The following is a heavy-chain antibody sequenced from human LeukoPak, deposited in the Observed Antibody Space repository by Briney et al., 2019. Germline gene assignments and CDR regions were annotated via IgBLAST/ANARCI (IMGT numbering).Heavy chain of an antibody. CDR1: GFSFSTYS. CDR2: ISDTGATT. D-gene: IGHD6-13*01. J-gene: IGHJ3*02. Sequence: GGSLRLSCAASGFSFSTYSMSWVRQAPGKGLEWVSVISDTGATTFYADSVKGRFTISRDNSKNTLYLQMSSLRVEDTAVYYCAKDRLLGTIAAAGTGAFDIWGQGTMVTVSS. CDR3: AKDRLLGTIAAAGTGAFDI. V-gene: IGHV3-23*01.